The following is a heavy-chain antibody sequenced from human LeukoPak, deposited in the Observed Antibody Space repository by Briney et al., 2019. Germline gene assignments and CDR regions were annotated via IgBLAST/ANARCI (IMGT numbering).Heavy chain of an antibody. CDR1: GFTFSSYA. D-gene: IGHD3-10*01. CDR2: ISGSGGST. CDR3: ARERTYYPDY. Sequence: PGGSLRLSCAASGFTFSSYAMSWVRQAPGKGLEWVSAISGSGGSTYYADSVKGRFTISRDNAKNSLYLQMNSLRAEDTAVYYCARERTYYPDYWGQGTLVTVSS. V-gene: IGHV3-23*01. J-gene: IGHJ4*02.